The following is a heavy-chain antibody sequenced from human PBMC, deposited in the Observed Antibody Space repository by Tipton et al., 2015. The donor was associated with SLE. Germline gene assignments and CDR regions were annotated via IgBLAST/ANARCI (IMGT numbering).Heavy chain of an antibody. J-gene: IGHJ3*02. CDR2: IHHRGST. Sequence: SLRLSCAVSGASITSSDWWSWVRQPPGKGLEYIGEIHHRGSTNYKSSLRGRVTISVDKSKNQFSLKLTSVTAADTAVYYCARTLDALDIWGQGTMVIVSS. CDR1: GASITSSDW. CDR3: ARTLDALDI. V-gene: IGHV4-4*02.